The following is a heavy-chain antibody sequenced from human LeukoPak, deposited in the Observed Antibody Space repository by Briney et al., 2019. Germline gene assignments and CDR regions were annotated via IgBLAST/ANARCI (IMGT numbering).Heavy chain of an antibody. CDR2: TSDRGDYT. Sequence: PGGSLRLSCAASGFTFTSYSMSWVRQAPGKGLEWVSGTSDRGDYTYYADSVKGRFTISRDNSKNTLYLQMNSLRDEDTAVYYCARDSPRTVAVHWFDPWGQGTLVTVSS. D-gene: IGHD2-21*01. CDR1: GFTFTSYS. V-gene: IGHV3-23*01. CDR3: ARDSPRTVAVHWFDP. J-gene: IGHJ5*02.